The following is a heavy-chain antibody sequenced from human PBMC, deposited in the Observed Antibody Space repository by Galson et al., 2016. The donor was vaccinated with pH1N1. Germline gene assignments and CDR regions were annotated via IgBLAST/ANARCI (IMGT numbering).Heavy chain of an antibody. CDR2: VNPGGSTI. CDR1: GYIFTSQW. V-gene: IGHV5-51*03. J-gene: IGHJ3*02. D-gene: IGHD4-17*01. Sequence: QSGAEVKKPGESLKISCKASGYIFTSQWIAWVRQVPGKGLAWVGVVNPGGSTIRYSPSFQGQVTISSDKSISTAYLQWISLRATDTAMYTCARQYDFGEYGGNAFDIWGQGTVVIVSS. CDR3: ARQYDFGEYGGNAFDI.